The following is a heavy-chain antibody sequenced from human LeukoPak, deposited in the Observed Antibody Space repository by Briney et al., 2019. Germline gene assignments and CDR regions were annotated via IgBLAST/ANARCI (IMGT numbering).Heavy chain of an antibody. J-gene: IGHJ4*02. D-gene: IGHD3-16*02. CDR1: GFTFNNYG. Sequence: SGGSLRLSCAASGFTFNNYGFHWVRQTPGKGLEWVAVISYDGSDKYYADSVKGRFTISRDNSKNTLYLQINSLRVEDTAVYYCAKGYTDFDYWGQGTLVTVSS. V-gene: IGHV3-30*18. CDR3: AKGYTDFDY. CDR2: ISYDGSDK.